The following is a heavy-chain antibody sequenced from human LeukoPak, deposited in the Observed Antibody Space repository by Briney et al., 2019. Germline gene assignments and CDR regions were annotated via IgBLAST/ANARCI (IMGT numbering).Heavy chain of an antibody. V-gene: IGHV3-23*01. CDR1: GFTFSSYA. CDR3: AKGTSSSCYSAPNY. Sequence: PGGSLRLSCAASGFTFSSYAMNWVRQAPGKGLEWVSAICSNDNNTYYANSVKGRFTISRDNSKNTLSLQLNSLRAEDGAVYYCAKGTSSSCYSAPNYWGQGTLVTVSS. D-gene: IGHD2-15*01. J-gene: IGHJ4*02. CDR2: ICSNDNNT.